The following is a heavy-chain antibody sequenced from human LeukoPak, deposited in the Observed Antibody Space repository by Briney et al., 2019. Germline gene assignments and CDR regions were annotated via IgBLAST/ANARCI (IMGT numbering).Heavy chain of an antibody. D-gene: IGHD3-10*01. CDR2: MNPNSGNT. J-gene: IGHJ4*02. V-gene: IGHV1-8*01. CDR1: GYTFTSYD. Sequence: ASVKVSCKASGYTFTSYDINWVRQATGQGLEWMGWMNPNSGNTGYAQKFQGRVTMTRNTSISTAYMELSSLRSEDTAVHYCAREAMVRGVIIKAFDYWGQGTLVTVSS. CDR3: AREAMVRGVIIKAFDY.